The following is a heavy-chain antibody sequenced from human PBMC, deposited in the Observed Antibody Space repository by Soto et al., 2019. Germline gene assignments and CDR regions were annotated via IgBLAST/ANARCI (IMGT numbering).Heavy chain of an antibody. CDR1: GGTFSSYA. V-gene: IGHV1-69*01. D-gene: IGHD2-15*01. J-gene: IGHJ6*02. CDR2: IIPIFGTA. CDR3: ARSQGGSSSLDIYYYYYYGMDV. Sequence: QVQLVQSGAEVKKPRSSVKVSCKAPGGTFSSYAISWVRQAPGQGLEWMGGIIPIFGTANYAQKFQGRVTITVDESTSTGYMEMSSPRSEDTAVYYCARSQGGSSSLDIYYYYYYGMDVWGQGTTVTVSS.